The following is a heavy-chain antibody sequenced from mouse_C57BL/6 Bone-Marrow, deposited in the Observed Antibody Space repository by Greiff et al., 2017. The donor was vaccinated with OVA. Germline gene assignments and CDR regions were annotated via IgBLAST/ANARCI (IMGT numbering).Heavy chain of an antibody. CDR1: GFSLTSYG. V-gene: IGHV2-5*01. CDR3: ARDYGSSYGYYFDY. D-gene: IGHD1-1*01. Sequence: VQLQQSGPGLVQPSQSLSITCTVSGFSLTSYGVHWVRQSPGKGLEWLGVIWRGGSTDYNAAFMSRLSITKDNSKSQVFFKMNSLQADDTAIYYCARDYGSSYGYYFDYWGQGTTLTVSS. J-gene: IGHJ2*01. CDR2: IWRGGST.